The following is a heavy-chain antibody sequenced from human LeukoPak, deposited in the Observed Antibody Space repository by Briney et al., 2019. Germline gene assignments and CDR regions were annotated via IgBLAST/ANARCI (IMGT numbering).Heavy chain of an antibody. J-gene: IGHJ3*02. CDR1: GGSVTSGNYY. Sequence: SETLSLTCTVSGGSVTSGNYYWSWIRQPPGKGLEWIGYIYYSGSTNYNPSLKSRVTISVDTSKNQFSLKLSSVTAADTAVYYCARGGPTHAFDIWGQGTMVTVSS. CDR2: IYYSGST. CDR3: ARGGPTHAFDI. V-gene: IGHV4-61*01.